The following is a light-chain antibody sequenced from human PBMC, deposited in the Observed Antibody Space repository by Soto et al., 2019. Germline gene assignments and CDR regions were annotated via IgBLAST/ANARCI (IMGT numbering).Light chain of an antibody. Sequence: DIQMTQSPSSLSASVGDRVSITCRASQSISDYLSWYQQKPGKAPKLLIYAASSLQSGVPSRFGGRGSETDFTLTITSLQPEDFATYYCQQSYSAPTFGQGTKVEIK. CDR1: QSISDY. CDR2: AAS. CDR3: QQSYSAPT. V-gene: IGKV1-39*01. J-gene: IGKJ1*01.